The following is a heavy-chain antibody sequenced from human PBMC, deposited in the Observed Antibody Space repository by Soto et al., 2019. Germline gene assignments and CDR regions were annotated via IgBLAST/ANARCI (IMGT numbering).Heavy chain of an antibody. D-gene: IGHD5-18*01. V-gene: IGHV3-23*01. CDR3: ARDQGSRGIQLWLRSIAVAEDYYGMDV. Sequence: EVQLLESGGGLVQPGGSLRLSCAASGFTFSSYAMSWVRQAPGKGLEWVSAISGSGGSTYYADSVKGRFTISRDNSKNTLYLEMNSLRAEDTAVYYCARDQGSRGIQLWLRSIAVAEDYYGMDVWGQGTTVTVSS. J-gene: IGHJ6*02. CDR1: GFTFSSYA. CDR2: ISGSGGST.